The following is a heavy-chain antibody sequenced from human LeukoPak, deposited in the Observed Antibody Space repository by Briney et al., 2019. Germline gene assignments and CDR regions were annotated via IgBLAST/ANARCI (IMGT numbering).Heavy chain of an antibody. CDR2: LYYGGSI. V-gene: IGHV4-59*08. D-gene: IGHD6-6*01. CDR3: ARQSSSDWFDP. CDR1: GGSISSYY. Sequence: SETLSLTCTVSGGSISSYYWSWIRQPPGKGLEWIGYLYYGGSIDYNPALKSRVTISIDTSKNQSSLKLTSVTAADTAVYYCARQSSSDWFDPWGQGTLVTVSS. J-gene: IGHJ5*02.